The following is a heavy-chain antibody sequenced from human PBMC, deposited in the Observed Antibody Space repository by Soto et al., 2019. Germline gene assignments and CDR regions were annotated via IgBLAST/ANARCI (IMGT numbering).Heavy chain of an antibody. CDR2: MYSGGST. CDR3: ARHSSSSFDP. Sequence: GGSLRLSCAASGFIVSSNYMSWVRQAPGKGLEWVAAMYSGGSTSYTDSVKGRFTISRDNSKNTLHLQMNSLRADDTAVYYCARHSSSSFDPWGQGTLVTAPQ. V-gene: IGHV3-53*01. CDR1: GFIVSSNY. J-gene: IGHJ5*02. D-gene: IGHD6-6*01.